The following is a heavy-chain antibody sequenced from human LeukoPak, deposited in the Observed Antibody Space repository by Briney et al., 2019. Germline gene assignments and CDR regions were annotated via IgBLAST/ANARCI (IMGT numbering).Heavy chain of an antibody. CDR1: GYTFTSYY. Sequence: ASVKVSCKASGYTFTSYYMYWVRQAPGQGLEWMGIINPSGGGTSYAQKFQGRVTMTRDTSTSTVYMELSSLRSEDTAVYYCASPGDSIRRAAASNAFDIWGQGTMVTVSS. V-gene: IGHV1-46*01. J-gene: IGHJ3*02. D-gene: IGHD3-22*01. CDR2: INPSGGGT. CDR3: ASPGDSIRRAAASNAFDI.